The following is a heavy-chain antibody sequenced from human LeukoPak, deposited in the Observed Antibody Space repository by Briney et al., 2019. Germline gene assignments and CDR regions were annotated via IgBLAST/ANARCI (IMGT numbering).Heavy chain of an antibody. Sequence: GGSLRLSCVASGFSFSSYAMNWVRQGAGQGLEWVSGIVGSDDSTYHADSVRGRFTISRDNSKNTLYLHMNSLSGDDTAVYYCARGRRTDFHYYNYMDVWGKGTAVTVSS. D-gene: IGHD3-3*01. J-gene: IGHJ6*03. CDR3: ARGRRTDFHYYNYMDV. V-gene: IGHV3-23*01. CDR1: GFSFSSYA. CDR2: IVGSDDST.